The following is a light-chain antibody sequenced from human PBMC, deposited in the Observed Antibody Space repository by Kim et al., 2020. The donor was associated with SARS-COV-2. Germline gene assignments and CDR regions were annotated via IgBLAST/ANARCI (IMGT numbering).Light chain of an antibody. V-gene: IGLV3-21*04. Sequence: SYELTQPPSVSVAPGQTATVHCGGDNIGDKSVYWYQQKPGQAPVLVIYYDSDRPSGIPERFSGSNSGNTATLTISGVEAGDEGDFYCQVWDSSSVVFGGGTRLTVL. J-gene: IGLJ3*02. CDR1: NIGDKS. CDR3: QVWDSSSVV. CDR2: YDS.